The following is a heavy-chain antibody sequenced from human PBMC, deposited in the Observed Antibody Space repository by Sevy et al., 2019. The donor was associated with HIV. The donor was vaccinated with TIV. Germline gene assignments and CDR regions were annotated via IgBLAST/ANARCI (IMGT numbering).Heavy chain of an antibody. J-gene: IGHJ4*02. Sequence: GGSLRLSCAASGFTFSDHYMEWVRQAPGKGLEWVGRIKNKADSYTTEYAASVKGSFTISSEDSKNSLYLLMNSLRTEDTAVYYCATHAGIAAAGRVFDYWGQGTLVTVSS. V-gene: IGHV3-72*01. CDR1: GFTFSDHY. D-gene: IGHD6-13*01. CDR3: ATHAGIAAAGRVFDY. CDR2: IKNKADSYTT.